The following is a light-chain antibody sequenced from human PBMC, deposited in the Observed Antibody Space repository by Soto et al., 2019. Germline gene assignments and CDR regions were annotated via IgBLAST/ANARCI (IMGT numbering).Light chain of an antibody. V-gene: IGKV4-1*01. Sequence: DIVMTQSPDSLAVSLGERATINCKSSQSVLYSSNNKNYLAWYQQRPGQPPKLLIYWASTRESGIPDRFSGSGSGTDFTLTNTSLQAEDVAVYYCQKYESTPPTFVQETKLEIK. CDR3: QKYESTPPT. CDR2: WAS. J-gene: IGKJ2*01. CDR1: QSVLYSSNNKNY.